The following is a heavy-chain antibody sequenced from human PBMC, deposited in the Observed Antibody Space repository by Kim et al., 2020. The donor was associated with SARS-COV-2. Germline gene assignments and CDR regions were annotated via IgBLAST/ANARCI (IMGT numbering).Heavy chain of an antibody. CDR1: GGSFSGYY. CDR3: ARGLGGTMVRGVIMWLSSKKKYNWFDP. CDR2: INHSGST. Sequence: SETLSLTCAVYGGSFSGYYWSWIRQPPGKGLEWIGEINHSGSTNYNPSLKSRVTISVDTSKNQFSLKLSSVTAADTAVYYCARGLGGTMVRGVIMWLSSKKKYNWFDPWGQGTLVTVSS. V-gene: IGHV4-34*01. D-gene: IGHD3-10*01. J-gene: IGHJ5*02.